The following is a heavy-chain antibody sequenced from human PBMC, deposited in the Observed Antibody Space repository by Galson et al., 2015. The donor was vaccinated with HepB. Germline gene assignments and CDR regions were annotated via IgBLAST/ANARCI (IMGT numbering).Heavy chain of an antibody. V-gene: IGHV3-23*01. D-gene: IGHD5-18*01. CDR1: GFTFFTSA. CDR2: ISGFGENT. CDR3: AKGGHYSPFDP. J-gene: IGHJ5*02. Sequence: SLRLSCAASGFTFFTSAMSWVRQAPGTGLEGVSTISGFGENTYYADSVKGRFTVSRDNSRNMVYLQMNSLRAEDKAIFYCAKGGHYSPFDPWGQGTLVTVSS.